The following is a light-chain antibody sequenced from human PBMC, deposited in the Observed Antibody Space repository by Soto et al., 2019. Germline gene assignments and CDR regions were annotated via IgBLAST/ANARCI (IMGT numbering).Light chain of an antibody. V-gene: IGKV3-15*01. J-gene: IGKJ4*01. CDR1: QSVRSN. CDR3: QQYINWPPLT. Sequence: ESVLKQSPGTLSVSTGERATXSCRASQSVRSNLAWYQQKPGQGPRLLIFGASTRATNIPARFSGRGSGTEFTLTISSLQSEDFAVYYCQQYINWPPLTFGGGTKVDVK. CDR2: GAS.